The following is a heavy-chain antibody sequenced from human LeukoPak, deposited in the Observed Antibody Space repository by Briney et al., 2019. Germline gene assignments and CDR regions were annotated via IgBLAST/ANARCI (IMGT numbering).Heavy chain of an antibody. D-gene: IGHD1-7*01. V-gene: IGHV4-39*07. CDR1: GDSISSSSYY. CDR3: ARESHWNYEDY. Sequence: SETLSLTCTVSGDSISSSSYYWGWIRQPPGEGLEWIGSIYYSGSTYYNPSLKSRVTISVDTSKNQFSLKLSSVTAADTAVYYCARESHWNYEDYWGQGTLATVSS. CDR2: IYYSGST. J-gene: IGHJ4*02.